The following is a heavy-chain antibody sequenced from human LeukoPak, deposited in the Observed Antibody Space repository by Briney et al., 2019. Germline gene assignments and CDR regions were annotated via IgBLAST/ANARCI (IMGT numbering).Heavy chain of an antibody. V-gene: IGHV3-49*03. Sequence: LSLTCTVSGGSISSYYWSWFRQAPGKGLEWVGFIRSKAYGGTTKYAASVKGRFTISRDDSKSIAYLQMNGLKTEDTAVYYCTTTPCGGDCYYVDYWGQGTLVAVSS. CDR3: TTTPCGGDCYYVDY. J-gene: IGHJ4*02. CDR1: GGSISSYY. CDR2: IRSKAYGGTT. D-gene: IGHD2-21*02.